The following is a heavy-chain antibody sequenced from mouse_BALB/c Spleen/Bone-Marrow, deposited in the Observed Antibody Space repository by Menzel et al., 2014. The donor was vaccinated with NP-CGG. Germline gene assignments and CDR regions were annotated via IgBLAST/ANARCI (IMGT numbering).Heavy chain of an antibody. CDR3: ASYRYAWYFDV. CDR2: IDPANGNT. D-gene: IGHD2-14*01. J-gene: IGHJ1*01. Sequence: EVKLMESGAELVKPGASVKLSCTASGFNIKDTYLRWVKQRPEQGLEWIGRIDPANGNTKYDPKFQGKATITADTSSNTAYLQLSSLTSEDTAVYYCASYRYAWYFDVWGAGTTVTVSS. CDR1: GFNIKDTY. V-gene: IGHV14-3*02.